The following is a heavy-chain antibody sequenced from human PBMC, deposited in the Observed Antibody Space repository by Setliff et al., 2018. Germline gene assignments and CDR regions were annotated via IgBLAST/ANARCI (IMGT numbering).Heavy chain of an antibody. Sequence: SETLSLTCTVSGASLRSGSYYWSWIRQPAGKGLEWIGRIYTSGATTYSPSLKSRVSISADTSKNLFSLRLKSVTAADTAVYYCAKEYVVNSFVSNSHQHYGLDVWGQGTTVTVSS. CDR2: IYTSGAT. CDR1: GASLRSGSYY. V-gene: IGHV4-61*02. J-gene: IGHJ6*02. CDR3: AKEYVVNSFVSNSHQHYGLDV. D-gene: IGHD2-21*01.